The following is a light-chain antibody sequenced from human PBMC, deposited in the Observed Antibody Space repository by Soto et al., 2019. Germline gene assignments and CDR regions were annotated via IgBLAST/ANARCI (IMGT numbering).Light chain of an antibody. V-gene: IGKV1-5*03. Sequence: DIQMTQSPSTLSASVGDRVTITCRASQSISSWLAWYQQKPGKAPKLLIYKASSLESGVPSRFSGGGSGTEFTLTISSLQPDDFATYYCQQSNSGGFTFGPGTKVDIK. CDR2: KAS. CDR1: QSISSW. J-gene: IGKJ3*01. CDR3: QQSNSGGFT.